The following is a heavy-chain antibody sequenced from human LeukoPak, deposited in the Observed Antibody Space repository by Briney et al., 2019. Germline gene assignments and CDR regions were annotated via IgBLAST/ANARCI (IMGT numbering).Heavy chain of an antibody. V-gene: IGHV4-34*01. CDR2: INHSGST. Sequence: SETLSLTCAVYGGSFSGYYWTWIRQSPGKGLVWIGEINHSGSTNYNPSLKSRVTISVDTSKNQFSLKLSSVTAADTAVYYCARRRRDGYNSFWFEDYWGQGTLVTVSS. D-gene: IGHD5-24*01. CDR1: GGSFSGYY. CDR3: ARRRRDGYNSFWFEDY. J-gene: IGHJ4*02.